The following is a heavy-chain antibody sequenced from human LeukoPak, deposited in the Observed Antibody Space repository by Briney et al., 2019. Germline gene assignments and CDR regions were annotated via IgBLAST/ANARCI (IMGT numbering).Heavy chain of an antibody. D-gene: IGHD5-24*01. J-gene: IGHJ4*02. CDR3: ARDRMAIDY. Sequence: SETLSLTCTVSGGSISSSSYYWGWIRQPPGKGLEWIGSIYYSGSTYYNPSLKSRVTISVDTSENQFSLKLSSVTAADTAVYYCARDRMAIDYWGQGTLVTVSS. CDR1: GGSISSSSYY. V-gene: IGHV4-39*07. CDR2: IYYSGST.